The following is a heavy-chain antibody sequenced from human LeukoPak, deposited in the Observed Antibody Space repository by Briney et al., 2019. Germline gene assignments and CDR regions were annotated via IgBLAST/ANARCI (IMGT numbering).Heavy chain of an antibody. CDR3: ARRPEYYDYVWGSYRYLYYFDY. CDR2: INHSGST. V-gene: IGHV4-34*01. CDR1: GGSFSGYY. J-gene: IGHJ4*02. D-gene: IGHD3-16*02. Sequence: SETLSLTCAVYGGSFSGYYWSWIRQPPGKGLEWIGEINHSGSTNYNPSPKSRVTISVDTSKNQFSLKLSSVTAADTAVYYCARRPEYYDYVWGSYRYLYYFDYWGQGTLVTVSS.